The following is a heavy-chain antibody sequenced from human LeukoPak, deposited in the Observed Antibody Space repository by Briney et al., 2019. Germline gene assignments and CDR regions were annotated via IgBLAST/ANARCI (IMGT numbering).Heavy chain of an antibody. D-gene: IGHD6-13*01. Sequence: GGPLRLSCAASGFTFSSYAMSWVRQAPGKGLEWVSYISSSSSTIYYADSVKGRFTISRDNAKNSLYLQMNSLRAEDTAVYYCARGRSSSWSGWGQGTLVTVSS. J-gene: IGHJ4*02. CDR3: ARGRSSSWSG. CDR2: ISSSSSTI. CDR1: GFTFSSYA. V-gene: IGHV3-48*01.